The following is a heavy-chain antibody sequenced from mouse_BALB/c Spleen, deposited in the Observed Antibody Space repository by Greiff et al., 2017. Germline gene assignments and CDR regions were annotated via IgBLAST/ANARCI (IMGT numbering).Heavy chain of an antibody. CDR1: GFTFSSYG. Sequence: DVMLVESGGDLVKPGGSLKLSCAASGFTFSSYGMSWVRQTPVKRLEWVATISSGGSYTYYPDSVKGRFTISRDNAKNTLYLQMSSLKSEDTAMYYCARHGNYAMDYWGQGTSVTVSS. CDR2: ISSGGSYT. CDR3: ARHGNYAMDY. V-gene: IGHV5-6*02. D-gene: IGHD2-1*01. J-gene: IGHJ4*01.